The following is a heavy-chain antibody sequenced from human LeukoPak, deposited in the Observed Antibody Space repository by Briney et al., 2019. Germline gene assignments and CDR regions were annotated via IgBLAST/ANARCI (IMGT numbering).Heavy chain of an antibody. D-gene: IGHD3-22*01. Sequence: GGSLRLSCAASGFTFSSYWMHWVRQAPGKGLEWVARTNSDGTDISYGDSVKGRFTIYRDNAKNTLYLQMNSLRVEDTAVYYCARVGYYDSSNYYAYFQHWGQGTLVTVSS. CDR2: TNSDGTDI. V-gene: IGHV3-74*01. J-gene: IGHJ1*01. CDR1: GFTFSSYW. CDR3: ARVGYYDSSNYYAYFQH.